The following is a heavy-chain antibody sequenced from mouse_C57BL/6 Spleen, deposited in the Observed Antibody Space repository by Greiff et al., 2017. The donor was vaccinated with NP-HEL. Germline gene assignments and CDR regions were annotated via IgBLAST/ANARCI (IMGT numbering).Heavy chain of an antibody. CDR2: IRNKANGYTT. V-gene: IGHV7-3*01. D-gene: IGHD1-1*01. CDR1: GFTFTDYY. J-gene: IGHJ2*01. Sequence: DVKLVESGGGLVQPGGSLSLSCAASGFTFTDYYMSWVRQPPGKALEWLGFIRNKANGYTTEYSASVKGRFTISRDNSQSILYLQMNALRAEDSATYYCARSYYGSSPYYFDYWGQGTTLTVSS. CDR3: ARSYYGSSPYYFDY.